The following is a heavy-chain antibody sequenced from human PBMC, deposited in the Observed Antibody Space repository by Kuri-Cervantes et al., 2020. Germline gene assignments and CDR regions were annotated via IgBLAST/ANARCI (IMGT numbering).Heavy chain of an antibody. Sequence: GGSLRLSCAASGFTFSNYDIHWVRQAPGKGLEWVAVISYDGSNKYYADSVKGRFTISRDNAKNSLYLQMNSLRAEDTAVYYCARLPRWGQGTLVTVSS. J-gene: IGHJ4*02. CDR2: ISYDGSNK. CDR1: GFTFSNYD. CDR3: ARLPR. V-gene: IGHV3-30*03.